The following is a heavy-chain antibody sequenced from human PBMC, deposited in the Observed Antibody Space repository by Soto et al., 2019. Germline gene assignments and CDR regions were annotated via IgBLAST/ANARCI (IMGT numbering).Heavy chain of an antibody. Sequence: ASVKVSCKTSGYTFLNYAIHWVRQAPGQGLEWMGWVNPSNGNTKYSENFQARLSLTRDTSASTAYMELSSLRSGDTAVYYCARRLSAFDVWGQGTLVTVSS. J-gene: IGHJ3*01. CDR1: GYTFLNYA. CDR2: VNPSNGNT. CDR3: ARRLSAFDV. V-gene: IGHV1-3*01.